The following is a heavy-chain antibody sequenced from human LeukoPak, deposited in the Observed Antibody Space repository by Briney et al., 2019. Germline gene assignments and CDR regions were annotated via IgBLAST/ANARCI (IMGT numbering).Heavy chain of an antibody. CDR1: AFTFSIYG. Sequence: GRSLRLSCAASAFTFSIYGMHWVRQAPGKGLEWVAVISYDGSNEYYADSVKGRCTISRDNSKNTLYLQMNSLRAEDTAVYYCAKDPRQYCSSTTCYFNWFDPWGQGTLVTVSS. D-gene: IGHD2-2*01. CDR3: AKDPRQYCSSTTCYFNWFDP. CDR2: ISYDGSNE. J-gene: IGHJ5*02. V-gene: IGHV3-30*18.